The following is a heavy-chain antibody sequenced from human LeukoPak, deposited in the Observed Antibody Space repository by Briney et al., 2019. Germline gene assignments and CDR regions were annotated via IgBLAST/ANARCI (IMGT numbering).Heavy chain of an antibody. CDR2: IWNDGSQK. Sequence: GGSLRLSCATSGFIFSFYGMQWVRQAPDKGLEWVAVIWNDGSQKYYGDSVKGRFTISKDNSRKTVNLQMDSLRAEDTAIYYCTRWGAGGLTLDYWGQGVLVTVSS. CDR3: TRWGAGGLTLDY. V-gene: IGHV3-33*01. D-gene: IGHD3-16*01. J-gene: IGHJ4*02. CDR1: GFIFSFYG.